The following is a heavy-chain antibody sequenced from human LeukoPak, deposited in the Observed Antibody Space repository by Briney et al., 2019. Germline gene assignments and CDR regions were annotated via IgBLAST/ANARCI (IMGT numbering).Heavy chain of an antibody. D-gene: IGHD7-27*01. CDR3: TTVWGGD. CDR1: GFTFSNAW. Sequence: GGSLRLSCAASGFTFSNAWMSWVRQAPGEGLEWLGRIKSKVHGETIDYAAPVKGRFTISRDDSKNTLYLEMNSLKTEDTAVYYCTTVWGGDWGQGTLVAVSS. V-gene: IGHV3-15*01. J-gene: IGHJ1*01. CDR2: IKSKVHGETI.